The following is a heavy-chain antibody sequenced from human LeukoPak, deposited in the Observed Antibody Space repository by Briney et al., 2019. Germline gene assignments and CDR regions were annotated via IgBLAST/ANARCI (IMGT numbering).Heavy chain of an antibody. Sequence: GGSLRLSCAASGFTFSSYWMSWVRQAPGKGPEWVANIKPDGSEKYYVDSVKGRFTISRDNAKSSLCLQLSSLRAEDSAMYYCARGDSSSKIDYWGQGTLVTVSS. D-gene: IGHD6-6*01. J-gene: IGHJ4*02. CDR3: ARGDSSSKIDY. CDR2: IKPDGSEK. V-gene: IGHV3-7*01. CDR1: GFTFSSYW.